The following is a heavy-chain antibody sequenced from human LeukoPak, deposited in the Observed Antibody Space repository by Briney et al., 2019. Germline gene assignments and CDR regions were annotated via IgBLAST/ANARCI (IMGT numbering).Heavy chain of an antibody. CDR2: ISSSSNYI. V-gene: IGHV3-21*01. CDR3: ARGEFGDYYYFYMDV. D-gene: IGHD3-16*01. J-gene: IGHJ6*03. CDR1: GFILSSYS. Sequence: GGSLRLSCTASGFILSSYSMNYIRQAPGKGLEWVSSISSSSNYIYYGDSVKGRFTISRDDAKNSLFLQMNSLRAEDTATYYCARGEFGDYYYFYMDVWGKGTTVTVSS.